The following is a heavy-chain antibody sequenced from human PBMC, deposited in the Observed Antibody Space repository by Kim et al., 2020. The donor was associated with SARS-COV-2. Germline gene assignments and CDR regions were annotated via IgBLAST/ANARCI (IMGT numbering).Heavy chain of an antibody. Sequence: ASVKVSCKASGYTFTGYYMHWVRQAPGQGLEWMGWINPNSGGTNYAQKFQGWVTMTRDTSISTAYMELSRLRSDDTAVYYCARDGAYYDILTGYNDLDYYYYYGMDVWGQGTTVTVSS. CDR1: GYTFTGYY. J-gene: IGHJ6*02. CDR3: ARDGAYYDILTGYNDLDYYYYYGMDV. CDR2: INPNSGGT. V-gene: IGHV1-2*04. D-gene: IGHD3-9*01.